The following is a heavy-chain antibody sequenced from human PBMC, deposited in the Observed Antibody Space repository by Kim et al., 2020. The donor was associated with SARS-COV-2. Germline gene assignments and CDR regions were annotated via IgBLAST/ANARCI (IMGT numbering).Heavy chain of an antibody. CDR2: ISAYNGNT. CDR3: ARDQNFGYCSGGSCYSDFDY. V-gene: IGHV1-18*01. J-gene: IGHJ4*02. CDR1: GYTFTSYG. Sequence: ASVKVSCKASGYTFTSYGISWVRQAPGQGLEWMGWISAYNGNTNYAQNLQGRVTMTTDTSTSTAYMELRSLKSDDTAVYYCARDQNFGYCSGGSCYSDFDYWGQGTLVTVSS. D-gene: IGHD2-15*01.